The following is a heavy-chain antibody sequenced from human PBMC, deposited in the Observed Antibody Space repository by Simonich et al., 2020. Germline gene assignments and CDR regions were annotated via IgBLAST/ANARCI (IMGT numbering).Heavy chain of an antibody. Sequence: QVQLVESGGGVVQPGRSLRLSCAASGFTFSSYAMHWVRQAQGKRLAWGAIISYDGRKKYDADSVKGRVTISRDNSKNTLYLQMNSLRAEDTAVYYCARDIVSFGSSWYAFDIWGQGTMVTVSS. CDR2: ISYDGRKK. J-gene: IGHJ3*02. CDR3: ARDIVSFGSSWYAFDI. V-gene: IGHV3-30*04. D-gene: IGHD6-13*01. CDR1: GFTFSSYA.